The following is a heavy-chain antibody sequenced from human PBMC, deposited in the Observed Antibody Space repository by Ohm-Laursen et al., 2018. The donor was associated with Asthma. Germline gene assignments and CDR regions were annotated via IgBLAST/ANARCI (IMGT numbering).Heavy chain of an antibody. Sequence: GSLRLSCTASGYTFSRYSIHWVRQIPGKGLEWVASISTASRFIYYADSVRGRFTISRDNARNSVYLQMNSLRAEDTALYYCARIGPEWELPGREYSLHHWGEGTLVTVSS. CDR1: GYTFSRYS. CDR3: ARIGPEWELPGREYSLHH. CDR2: ISTASRFI. D-gene: IGHD1-26*01. J-gene: IGHJ1*01. V-gene: IGHV3-21*01.